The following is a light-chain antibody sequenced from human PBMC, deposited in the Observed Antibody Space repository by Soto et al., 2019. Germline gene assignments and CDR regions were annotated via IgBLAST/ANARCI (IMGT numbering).Light chain of an antibody. CDR3: AAWDDSLNGWV. V-gene: IGLV1-44*01. CDR1: SSNIGKNS. CDR2: GDN. J-gene: IGLJ3*02. Sequence: QSALTQEPSASGAPGQRVTISCSGGSSNIGKNSVSWYHHLPGTAPKLIYGDNERPSGVPDRFSGSKSGTSASLAISGLQSEDEADYYCAAWDDSLNGWVFGGGTKLTVL.